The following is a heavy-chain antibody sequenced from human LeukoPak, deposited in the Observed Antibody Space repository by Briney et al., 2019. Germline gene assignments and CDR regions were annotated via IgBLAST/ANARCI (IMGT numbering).Heavy chain of an antibody. J-gene: IGHJ4*02. CDR1: GFTFSSYG. CDR3: ARARYCSSTSCYVDY. V-gene: IGHV3-30*03. Sequence: GGSLRLSCAASGFTFSSYGMHWVRQTPGKGLEWVAVISYDGSNKYYADSVKGRFTISRDNSKNTLYLQMNSLRAEDTAVYYCARARYCSSTSCYVDYWGQGTLVTVSS. CDR2: ISYDGSNK. D-gene: IGHD2-2*01.